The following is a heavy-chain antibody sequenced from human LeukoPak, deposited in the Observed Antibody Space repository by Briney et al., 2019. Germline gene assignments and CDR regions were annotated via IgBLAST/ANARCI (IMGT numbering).Heavy chain of an antibody. CDR2: IYYSGST. CDR1: GGSISSSSYY. J-gene: IGHJ5*02. D-gene: IGHD1-14*01. CDR3: ARDAPDEKRNWFDP. Sequence: PSETLSLTCTVSGGSISSSSYYWGWIRQPPGKGLEWIGSIYYSGSTYYNPSLKSRVTISVDTSKNQFSLRLSSVTAADTAVYYCARDAPDEKRNWFDPWGQGTLVTVSS. V-gene: IGHV4-39*07.